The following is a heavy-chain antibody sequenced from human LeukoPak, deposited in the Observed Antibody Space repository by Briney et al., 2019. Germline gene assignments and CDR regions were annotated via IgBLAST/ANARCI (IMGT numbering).Heavy chain of an antibody. CDR3: ARDKFTYYYDSSGYQNWFDP. V-gene: IGHV3-30*19. CDR2: ISYDGSNK. J-gene: IGHJ5*02. D-gene: IGHD3-22*01. CDR1: GFTFSSYG. Sequence: GGSLRLSCAASGFTFSSYGMHWVRQAPGKGLEWVAVISYDGSNKYYADSVKGRFTISRDNSKNTLYLQMNSLRAEDTAVYYCARDKFTYYYDSSGYQNWFDPWGQGTLVTVSS.